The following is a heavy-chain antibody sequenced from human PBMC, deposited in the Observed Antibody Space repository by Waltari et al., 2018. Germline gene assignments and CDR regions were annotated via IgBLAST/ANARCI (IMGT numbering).Heavy chain of an antibody. D-gene: IGHD1-26*01. V-gene: IGHV3-23*03. J-gene: IGHJ3*02. CDR3: AKGGRGSGSYSNDAFDI. CDR1: GFTFSSYA. CDR2: IYSGGST. Sequence: EVQLVESGGGLVQPGGSLRLSCAASGFTFSSYAMSWVRQAPGKGLEWVSVIYSGGSTYYADSVKGRFTISRDNSKNTLYLQMNSLRAEDTAVYYCAKGGRGSGSYSNDAFDIWGQGTMVTVSS.